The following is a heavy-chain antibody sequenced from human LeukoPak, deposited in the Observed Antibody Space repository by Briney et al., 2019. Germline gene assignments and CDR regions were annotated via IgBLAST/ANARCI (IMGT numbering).Heavy chain of an antibody. V-gene: IGHV1-18*01. D-gene: IGHD5-12*01. CDR2: ISAYNGNT. Sequence: ASVKVSCKASGYTFTNYGISWVRQAPGQGLEWMGWISAYNGNTNYAQKFQARVTMTTDTSTSTAYMELRSLRSDDTAVYYCVRVLRSSTLPPVSSEFDPWGQGTLVTVSS. CDR3: VRVLRSSTLPPVSSEFDP. CDR1: GYTFTNYG. J-gene: IGHJ5*02.